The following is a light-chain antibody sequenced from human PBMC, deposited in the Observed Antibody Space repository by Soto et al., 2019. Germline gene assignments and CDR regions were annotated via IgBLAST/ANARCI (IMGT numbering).Light chain of an antibody. J-gene: IGKJ1*01. Sequence: DIVMTQSPDSLAVSLGERATINCKSSQNVLYSSNTENYLTWYQQKPGQPPKLLIYWASTRESGVPDRFSGSGSGTDFTLTISSLQAEDFAVYYCQQYDSSQWTFGQGTKVEIK. CDR2: WAS. V-gene: IGKV4-1*01. CDR1: QNVLYSSNTENY. CDR3: QQYDSSQWT.